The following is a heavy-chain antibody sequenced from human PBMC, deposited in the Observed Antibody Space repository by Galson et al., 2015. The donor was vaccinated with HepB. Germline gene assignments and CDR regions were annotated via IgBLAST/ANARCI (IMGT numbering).Heavy chain of an antibody. D-gene: IGHD6-19*01. CDR2: VYYVGDA. Sequence: LSLTCIVSGGTIASTSHHWAWIRQPPGKGLEWIGSVYYVGDAYYTPSLKSRLTISVDTSKNQFSLKLTSVTPADTAVYYCACVSAPVRSRWYGSGRWGQGTLVTVSS. CDR3: ACVSAPVRSRWYGSGR. J-gene: IGHJ4*02. CDR1: GGTIASTSHH. V-gene: IGHV4-39*07.